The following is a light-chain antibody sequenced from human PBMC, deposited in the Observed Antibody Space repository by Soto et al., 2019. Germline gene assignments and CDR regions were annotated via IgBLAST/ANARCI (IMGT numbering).Light chain of an antibody. CDR1: HSIGSN. V-gene: IGKV3D-15*01. CDR3: QQYNNWPPWT. Sequence: VMTQSPATLSVSPGERATLSCWASHSIGSNLAWYRQKPGQAPGLLIYGASSRATVIPDRFSGSGSGTDFTLTISRLEPEDFAVYYCQQYNNWPPWTFGQGTKVDIK. J-gene: IGKJ1*01. CDR2: GAS.